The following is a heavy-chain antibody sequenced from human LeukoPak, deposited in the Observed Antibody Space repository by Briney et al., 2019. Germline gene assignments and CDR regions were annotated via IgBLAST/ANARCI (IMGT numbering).Heavy chain of an antibody. CDR1: GFTVSSNY. Sequence: GGSLRLSCVASGFTVSSNYMSWVRQAPGKGLEWVSVISPGGSTYYADSVKGRFTISRDNSKNTVYLQVNSLRAEDTAVYYCARCKTRFGELAWGQGTLVTVSP. CDR2: ISPGGST. CDR3: ARCKTRFGELA. V-gene: IGHV3-53*01. J-gene: IGHJ5*02. D-gene: IGHD3-10*01.